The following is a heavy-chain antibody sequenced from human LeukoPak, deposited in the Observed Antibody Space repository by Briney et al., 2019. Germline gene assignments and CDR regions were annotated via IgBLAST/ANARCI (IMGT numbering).Heavy chain of an antibody. CDR1: GGTFSSYA. CDR3: ASLDSGNYVNYD. D-gene: IGHD4-11*01. J-gene: IGHJ4*02. CDR2: IIPIFGTA. V-gene: IGHV1-69*05. Sequence: GASVKVSCKASGGTFSSYAISWVRQAPGQGLEWMGRIIPIFGTANYAQKFQGRVTITTDESTSTAYMELSSLRSEDTAVYYCASLDSGNYVNYDWGQGTLVTVSS.